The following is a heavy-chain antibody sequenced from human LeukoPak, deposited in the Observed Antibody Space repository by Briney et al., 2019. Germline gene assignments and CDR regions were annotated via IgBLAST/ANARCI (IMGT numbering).Heavy chain of an antibody. V-gene: IGHV1-18*04. Sequence: ASVKVSCKASGYTFTGYYMHWVRQAPGQGLEWMGWISAYNGNTNYAQKLQGRVTMTTDTSTSTAYMELRSLRSDDTAVYYCARAKTYYANMDVWGKGTTVTISS. CDR2: ISAYNGNT. J-gene: IGHJ6*03. CDR3: ARAKTYYANMDV. CDR1: GYTFTGYY. D-gene: IGHD3-16*01.